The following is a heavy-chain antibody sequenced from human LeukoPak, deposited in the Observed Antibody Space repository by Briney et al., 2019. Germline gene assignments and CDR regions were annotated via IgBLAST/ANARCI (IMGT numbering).Heavy chain of an antibody. V-gene: IGHV3-21*01. CDR3: ARGIYYDSGGYLGPDWFDP. CDR2: ISSSSSYI. D-gene: IGHD3-22*01. J-gene: IGHJ5*02. CDR1: GFTFSTYS. Sequence: SGGSLRLSCAASGFTFSTYSMNWVRQAPGKGLEWVSSISSSSSYIYYADSVKGRFTISRDNAKNSLYLQMNSLRAEDTAVYYCARGIYYDSGGYLGPDWFDPWGQGTLVTVSS.